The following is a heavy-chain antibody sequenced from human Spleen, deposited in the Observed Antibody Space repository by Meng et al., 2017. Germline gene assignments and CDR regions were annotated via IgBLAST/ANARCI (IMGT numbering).Heavy chain of an antibody. CDR3: ARDYWGSLDY. CDR2: AST. Sequence: VQLQEAGPGRVRPSETLSLLCTVSGGSVRSSDYQWSWIRQPPGKGLEWIGFASTNYNPSLKSRLTISLDTSKNQFSLKLTSVTAADTAVYYCARDYWGSLDYWGQGILVTVSS. V-gene: IGHV4-61*08. J-gene: IGHJ4*02. D-gene: IGHD7-27*01. CDR1: GGSVRSSDYQ.